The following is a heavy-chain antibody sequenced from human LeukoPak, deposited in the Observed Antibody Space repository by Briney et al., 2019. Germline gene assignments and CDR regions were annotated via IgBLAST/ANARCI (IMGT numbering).Heavy chain of an antibody. J-gene: IGHJ4*02. V-gene: IGHV3-48*04. CDR1: GFTFSSYS. Sequence: GGSLRLSCAASGFTFSSYSMNWVRQAPGKGLEWVSYISSSSSTIYYADSVKGRFTISRDNAKNSLYLQMDSLRAEDTAVYYCARDRDVWGGYRAFDYWGQGTLVTVSS. D-gene: IGHD3-16*02. CDR3: ARDRDVWGGYRAFDY. CDR2: ISSSSSTI.